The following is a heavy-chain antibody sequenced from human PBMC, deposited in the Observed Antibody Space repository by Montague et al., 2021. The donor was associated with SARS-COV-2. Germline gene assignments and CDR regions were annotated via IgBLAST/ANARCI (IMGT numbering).Heavy chain of an antibody. V-gene: IGHV4/OR15-8*02. D-gene: IGHD3-3*01. Sequence: NTDYNPSLKSRVTISIDTSKNQFSLKLSSVTAADTAVYYCARWGEYYDSPYYYYVMDVWGQGTKVTVSS. CDR2: NT. J-gene: IGHJ6*02. CDR3: ARWGEYYDSPYYYYVMDV.